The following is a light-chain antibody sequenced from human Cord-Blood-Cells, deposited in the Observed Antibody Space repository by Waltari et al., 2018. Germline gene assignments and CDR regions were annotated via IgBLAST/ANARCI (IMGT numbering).Light chain of an antibody. Sequence: QSALPPPASVSGSPGQSITISCTGTRSDVGSYNLVSWYQKHPCKAPKLMIYEGSKRPSGVSNRFSGSKSGNTASLTISGLQAEDEADYYCCSYAGSSTYVFGTGTKVTVL. V-gene: IGLV2-23*01. CDR3: CSYAGSSTYV. CDR1: RSDVGSYNL. CDR2: EGS. J-gene: IGLJ1*01.